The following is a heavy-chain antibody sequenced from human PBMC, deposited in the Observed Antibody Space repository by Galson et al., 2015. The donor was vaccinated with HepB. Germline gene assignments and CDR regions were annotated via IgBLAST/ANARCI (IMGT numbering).Heavy chain of an antibody. CDR2: INSDGSNT. J-gene: IGHJ4*02. CDR3: ARDPAGATVDY. CDR1: EFTFSSYW. D-gene: IGHD1-26*01. Sequence: SLRLSCAASEFTFSSYWMHWVRQAPGKGLEWVSRINSDGSNTNYADSVKGRFTISRDNAKNTLYLQMNSLRAEDTAVYYCARDPAGATVDYWGQGTLVTVSS. V-gene: IGHV3-74*01.